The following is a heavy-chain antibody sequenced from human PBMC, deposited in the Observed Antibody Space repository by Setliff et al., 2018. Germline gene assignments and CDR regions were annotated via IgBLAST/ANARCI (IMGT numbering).Heavy chain of an antibody. CDR2: IYWDDDK. J-gene: IGHJ3*02. Sequence: SGLPGEPTQTLTLTCTFSGLSVSTSGVGVGWIRQPPVKALEWLALIYWDDDKRYSPSLKSRLTITKDTSKNQVVLRMTNMDSVDTATYYCVRLVVTKLNAFDIWGQGTMVTVSS. CDR1: GLSVSTSGVG. CDR3: VRLVVTKLNAFDI. D-gene: IGHD3-22*01. V-gene: IGHV2-5*02.